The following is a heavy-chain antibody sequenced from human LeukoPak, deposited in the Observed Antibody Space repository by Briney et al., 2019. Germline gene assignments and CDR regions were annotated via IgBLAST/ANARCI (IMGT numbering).Heavy chain of an antibody. D-gene: IGHD6-19*01. J-gene: IGHJ4*02. CDR1: GFTFSSYG. Sequence: GGSLRLSCAASGFTFSSYGMRWVRQDPGKGLEWVAVISYDGSNKYYADSVKGRFTISRDNSKNTLYLQMNSLRAEDTAVYDCAKDRPHSSGGFDYWGQGTLVTVSS. V-gene: IGHV3-30*18. CDR3: AKDRPHSSGGFDY. CDR2: ISYDGSNK.